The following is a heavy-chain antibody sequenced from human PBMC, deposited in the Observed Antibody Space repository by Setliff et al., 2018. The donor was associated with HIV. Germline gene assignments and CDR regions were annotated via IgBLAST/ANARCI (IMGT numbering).Heavy chain of an antibody. Sequence: ASVKVSCKASGYTFTYRYLHWVRQAPGQALEWMGWINAGNGNTKYSQKFQGRVTITRDTSASTAYMELSSLRSEDTAVYYCARYHSSGWVWFDPWGQGTLVTVSS. CDR2: INAGNGNT. J-gene: IGHJ5*02. CDR1: GYTFTYRY. CDR3: ARYHSSGWVWFDP. D-gene: IGHD6-19*01. V-gene: IGHV1-3*01.